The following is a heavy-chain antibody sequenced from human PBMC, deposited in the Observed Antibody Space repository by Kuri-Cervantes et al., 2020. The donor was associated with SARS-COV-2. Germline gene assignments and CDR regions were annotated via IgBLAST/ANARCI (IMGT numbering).Heavy chain of an antibody. CDR1: GGTFSSYA. V-gene: IGHV1-69*13. D-gene: IGHD1-1*01. CDR2: IIPIFGIA. J-gene: IGHJ5*02. Sequence: SVKVSCKASGGTFSSYAISWVRQAPGQGLEWMGGIIPIFGIANYAQKFQGRVTITADESTSTAYMELSSLRSEDTAVYYCARGAERLSYNWFDPWGQGTLVTVSS. CDR3: ARGAERLSYNWFDP.